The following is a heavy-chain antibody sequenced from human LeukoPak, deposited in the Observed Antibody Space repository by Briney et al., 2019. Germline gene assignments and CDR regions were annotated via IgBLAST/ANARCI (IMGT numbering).Heavy chain of an antibody. V-gene: IGHV3-30*04. D-gene: IGHD3-9*01. CDR3: ARVGEYYDILTGYYDRQEDWFDP. J-gene: IGHJ5*02. CDR1: GFTFSSYA. CDR2: ISYDGSNK. Sequence: GGSLRLSCAASGFTFSSYAMHWVRQAPGKGLEWVAVISYDGSNKYYADSVKGRFTISRDNSKNTLYLQMNSLRAEDTAVYYCARVGEYYDILTGYYDRQEDWFDPWGQGTLVTVSS.